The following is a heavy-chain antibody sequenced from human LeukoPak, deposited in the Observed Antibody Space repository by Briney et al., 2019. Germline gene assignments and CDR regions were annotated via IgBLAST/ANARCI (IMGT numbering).Heavy chain of an antibody. CDR1: GGSFSGYY. CDR2: INHSGST. V-gene: IGHV4-34*01. Sequence: PSETLSLTCAVYGGSFSGYYWSWIRQPPGKGLEWIGEINHSGSTNYNPSLKSRVTISVDTSKNQSSLKLSSVTAADTAVYYCASPKRHSYYYGMDVWGQGTTVTVSS. CDR3: ASPKRHSYYYGMDV. J-gene: IGHJ6*02.